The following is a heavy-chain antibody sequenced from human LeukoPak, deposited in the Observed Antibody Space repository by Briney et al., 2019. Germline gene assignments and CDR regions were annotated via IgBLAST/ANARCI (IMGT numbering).Heavy chain of an antibody. CDR3: AKHPLGSSPPHTNRFDP. CDR2: ISGSGGST. D-gene: IGHD6-13*01. CDR1: GFTFSSYA. Sequence: GGSLRLSCAASGFTFSSYAMSWVRQAPGKGLEWVSAISGSGGSTYYADSVKGRFTISRDNSKNTLYLQMNSLRAEDTAVYYCAKHPLGSSPPHTNRFDPWGQGTLVTVSS. J-gene: IGHJ5*02. V-gene: IGHV3-23*01.